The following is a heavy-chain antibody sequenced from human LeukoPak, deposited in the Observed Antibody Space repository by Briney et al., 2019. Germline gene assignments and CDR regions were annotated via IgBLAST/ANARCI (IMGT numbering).Heavy chain of an antibody. CDR2: IYYSGST. V-gene: IGHV4-4*02. CDR3: ATVVTPEGYYYYYYYMDV. D-gene: IGHD4-23*01. J-gene: IGHJ6*03. Sequence: KPSETLSLTCAVSGGSISSSNWWSWVRQPPGRGLEWIGNIYYSGSTYYNPSLESRVTISVDTSKNHFSLKLSSVTAADTAVYYCATVVTPEGYYYYYYYMDVWGKGTTVTVSS. CDR1: GGSISSSNW.